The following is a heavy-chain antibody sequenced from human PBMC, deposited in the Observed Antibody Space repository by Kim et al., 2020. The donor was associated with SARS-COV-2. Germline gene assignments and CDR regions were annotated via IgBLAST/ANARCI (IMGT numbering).Heavy chain of an antibody. CDR2: IRNKANSYST. J-gene: IGHJ3*02. V-gene: IGHV3-73*01. CDR1: GFSFSGSS. D-gene: IGHD3-10*01. Sequence: GGSLRLSCAASGFSFSGSSMHWVRQASGKGLEWVGLIRNKANSYSTAYAASGKGRFTISRDDSKNTADLQMNSLKTEDTAVYYCTRVPPDPGSYYDAFDIWGQGTMVTVSS. CDR3: TRVPPDPGSYYDAFDI.